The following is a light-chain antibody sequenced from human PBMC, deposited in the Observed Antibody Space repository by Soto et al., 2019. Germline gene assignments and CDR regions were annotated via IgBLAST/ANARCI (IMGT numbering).Light chain of an antibody. J-gene: IGKJ1*01. CDR2: DAS. CDR3: QQCYNWPEWT. V-gene: IGKV3-11*01. Sequence: EIVLTQSPGTLSLSPGARATLSCRASQSVASRNLAWYQQKPGQAPRLLIYDASNRATGIPARFSGSGDGSDFTLTISSLEPEHFAVYYCQQCYNWPEWTFGQGTKVDIK. CDR1: QSVASRN.